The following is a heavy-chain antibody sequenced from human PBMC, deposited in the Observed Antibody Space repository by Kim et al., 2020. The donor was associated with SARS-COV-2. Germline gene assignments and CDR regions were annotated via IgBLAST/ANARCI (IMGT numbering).Heavy chain of an antibody. CDR1: GFTFSSYS. CDR2: ISSSSSYI. D-gene: IGHD3-22*01. J-gene: IGHJ5*02. CDR3: ASSYYYDSSGYPPNWFDP. V-gene: IGHV3-21*01. Sequence: GGSLRLSCAASGFTFSSYSMNWVRQAPGKGLEWVSSISSSSSYIYYADSVKGRFTISRDNAKNSLYLQMNSLRAEDTAVYYCASSYYYDSSGYPPNWFDPWGQGTLVTVSS.